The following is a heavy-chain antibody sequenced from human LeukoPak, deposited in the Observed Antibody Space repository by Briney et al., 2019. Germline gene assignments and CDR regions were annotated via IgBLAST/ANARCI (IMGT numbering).Heavy chain of an antibody. CDR3: ARHRYYYDSSGYYYQP. D-gene: IGHD3-22*01. V-gene: IGHV4-59*01. Sequence: SETLSLTCTVSGASISSYYWSWIRQPPGKGLDWIGYIYYSGSINYNPSLRSRVTISVDTSKNQFSLRLSSVTAADTAVYYCARHRYYYDSSGYYYQPWGQGTLVTVSS. J-gene: IGHJ5*02. CDR1: GASISSYY. CDR2: IYYSGSI.